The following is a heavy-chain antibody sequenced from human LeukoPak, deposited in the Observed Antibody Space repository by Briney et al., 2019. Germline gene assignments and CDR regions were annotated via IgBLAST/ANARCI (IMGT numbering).Heavy chain of an antibody. Sequence: PGGSLRLSCAASGFTFSDYYMSWIRQAPGKGLEWVSVIYSGGSTYYADSVNGRFTISRHNSKNTLYLQMNRLRVEDTAVYYCARVGYSGYDDYWGQGTLVTVSS. CDR1: GFTFSDYY. J-gene: IGHJ4*02. CDR2: IYSGGST. D-gene: IGHD5-12*01. V-gene: IGHV3-53*04. CDR3: ARVGYSGYDDY.